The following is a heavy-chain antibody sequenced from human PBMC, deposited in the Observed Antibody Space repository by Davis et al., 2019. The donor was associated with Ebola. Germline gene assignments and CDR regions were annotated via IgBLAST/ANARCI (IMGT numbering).Heavy chain of an antibody. CDR1: GFTFGSFW. Sequence: GESLKISCAASGFTFGSFWMSWVRQSPGKGLEWVANMKQDGSVKYYVDSVKGRFTISRDNAKNSLYLQMNSLRAEDTAVYYCARDVLRYFDWLQGGMDVWGQGTTVTVSS. V-gene: IGHV3-7*03. J-gene: IGHJ6*02. D-gene: IGHD3-9*01. CDR3: ARDVLRYFDWLQGGMDV. CDR2: MKQDGSVK.